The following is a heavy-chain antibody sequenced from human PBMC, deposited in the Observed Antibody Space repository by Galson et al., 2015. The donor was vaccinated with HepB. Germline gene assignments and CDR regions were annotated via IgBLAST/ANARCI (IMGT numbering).Heavy chain of an antibody. CDR2: IWYDGSNK. CDR1: GFTFSSYG. D-gene: IGHD3-10*01. Sequence: SLRLSCAASGFTFSSYGMHWVRQAPGKGLEWVAIIWYDGSNKYYADSVKGRFTISRDNSKNTLYLQMNSLRAEDTAVYYCARDRSVTMVQGSTLAYMDFWGKATAVTVSS. J-gene: IGHJ6*03. V-gene: IGHV3-33*01. CDR3: ARDRSVTMVQGSTLAYMDF.